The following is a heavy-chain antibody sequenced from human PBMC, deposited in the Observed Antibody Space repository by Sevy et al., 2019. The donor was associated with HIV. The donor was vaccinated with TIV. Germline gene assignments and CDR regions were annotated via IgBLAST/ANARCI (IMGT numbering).Heavy chain of an antibody. CDR1: GGSISSYY. Sequence: SETLSLTCSVSGGSISSYYWSWIRQPPGKGLERIGSFYYSGKNIYSPSLKSRVTISVDTSKNQFSLKLRSVTAADTAVYYCASEGPSYYDRSGYYRFDYWGQGTLVTVSS. CDR3: ASEGPSYYDRSGYYRFDY. D-gene: IGHD3-22*01. V-gene: IGHV4-59*01. CDR2: FYYSGKN. J-gene: IGHJ4*02.